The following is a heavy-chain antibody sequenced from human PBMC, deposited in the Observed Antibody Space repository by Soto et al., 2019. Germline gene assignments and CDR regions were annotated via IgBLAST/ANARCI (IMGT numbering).Heavy chain of an antibody. V-gene: IGHV1-69*12. CDR3: ASYYYDSSGYPEYFQH. Sequence: QVQLVQSGAEVKKPGSSVKVSCKASGGTFSSYAIRWVRQAPGQGLEWMGGIITIFGTANYAQKFQGRVTITADESTSTAYMELSSLRSEDTAVYYCASYYYDSSGYPEYFQHWGQGTLVTVSS. J-gene: IGHJ1*01. CDR2: IITIFGTA. CDR1: GGTFSSYA. D-gene: IGHD3-22*01.